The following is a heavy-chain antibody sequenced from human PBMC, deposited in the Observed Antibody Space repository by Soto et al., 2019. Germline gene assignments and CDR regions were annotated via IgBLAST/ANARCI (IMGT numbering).Heavy chain of an antibody. CDR3: ARWGTTGGLDV. J-gene: IGHJ1*01. V-gene: IGHV3-30*19. D-gene: IGHD3-16*01. Sequence: QVQLVESGGGVVQPGTSLRVSCVGSGFTFRSYVIHWGRQAPGKGLEWVALTSYDGRDKYYADSVRGRFTISRDNSRNTVELQMDSLKLEDTALYYCARWGTTGGLDVWGQGTLASVSS. CDR2: TSYDGRDK. CDR1: GFTFRSYV.